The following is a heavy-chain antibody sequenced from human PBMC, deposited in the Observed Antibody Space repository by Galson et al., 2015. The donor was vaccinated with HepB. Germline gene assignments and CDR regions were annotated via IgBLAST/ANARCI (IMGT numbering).Heavy chain of an antibody. CDR3: SRRRRVGGVASRPIDY. V-gene: IGHV5-10-1*01. J-gene: IGHJ4*02. CDR1: GHSFISYY. D-gene: IGHD6-6*01. Sequence: QSGAEVKKPGESLRISCKGSGHSFISYYITWVRQMPGKGLEWMGKIDPSDSSTNYSPSFEGHVTISIDKSINTAYLQWSSLKASDTAIYYCSRRRRVGGVASRPIDYWGQGTLVTVSS. CDR2: IDPSDSST.